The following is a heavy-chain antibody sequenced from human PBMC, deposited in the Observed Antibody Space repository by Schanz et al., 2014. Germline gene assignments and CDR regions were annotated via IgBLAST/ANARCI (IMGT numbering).Heavy chain of an antibody. CDR2: VSSDGNND. D-gene: IGHD2-15*01. CDR1: GFTFSTHA. V-gene: IGHV3-30*03. Sequence: VQLVESVGGVVQPGRSLRLSCAASGFTFSTHAMHWVRQAPGKGLEWVALVSSDGNNDYYTDSVKGRFTISRDNAKNSLFLQMNSLRAEDTAVYYCARDFLLEQLGYSHYYYAMDVWGQGTTVTVSS. J-gene: IGHJ6*02. CDR3: ARDFLLEQLGYSHYYYAMDV.